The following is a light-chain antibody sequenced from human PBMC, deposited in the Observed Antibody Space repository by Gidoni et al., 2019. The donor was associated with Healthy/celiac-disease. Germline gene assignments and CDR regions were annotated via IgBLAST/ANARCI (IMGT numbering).Light chain of an antibody. J-gene: IGKJ1*01. V-gene: IGKV4-1*01. Sequence: DIVMTQSPDSLTVSLGERATINCKSTQSVLYSSNDKSYLAWYQQKPGQPPKLLIYWASTRESGVPDRFSGSRSGTEFTLTISSLQAEDVAVYYCQQYYTLPPTFGQGTKVEI. CDR2: WAS. CDR3: QQYYTLPPT. CDR1: QSVLYSSNDKSY.